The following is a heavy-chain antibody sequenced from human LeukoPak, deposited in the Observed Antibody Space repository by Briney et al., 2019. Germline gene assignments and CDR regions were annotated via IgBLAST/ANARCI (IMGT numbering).Heavy chain of an antibody. D-gene: IGHD3-9*01. CDR2: INHSGST. CDR1: GGSFSGYY. V-gene: IGHV4-34*01. Sequence: SETLSLTCAVYGGSFSGYYWSWIRQPPGKGLEWIGEINHSGSTNYNPSLKSRVTISVDTSKNQFSLKLSPVTAADTAVYYCARGGLLRYFDWLPSRASDFDYWGQGTLATVSS. CDR3: ARGGLLRYFDWLPSRASDFDY. J-gene: IGHJ4*02.